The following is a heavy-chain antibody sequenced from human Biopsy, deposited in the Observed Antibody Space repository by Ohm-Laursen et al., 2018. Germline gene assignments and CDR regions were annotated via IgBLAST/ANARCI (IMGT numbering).Heavy chain of an antibody. V-gene: IGHV4-59*01. D-gene: IGHD2/OR15-2a*01. J-gene: IGHJ6*02. CDR2: VYYSGTT. CDR3: TRATNSTGWPYYYFYGMDI. Sequence: TLSLTCTGSGGSISSDWWSWIRQTPGKGLEWIGYVYYSGTTTYNPSLRSRVTISVDTSMNQISLRLQSVTAADTAIYYCTRATNSTGWPYYYFYGMDIWGQGTTVTVSS. CDR1: GGSISSDW.